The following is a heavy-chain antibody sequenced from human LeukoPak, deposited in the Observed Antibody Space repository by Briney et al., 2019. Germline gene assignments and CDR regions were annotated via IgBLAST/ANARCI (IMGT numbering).Heavy chain of an antibody. CDR1: GGSISSSSYY. J-gene: IGHJ4*02. CDR3: ARGGEAVAGLFDY. Sequence: SETLSLTCTVSGGSISSSSYYWGWIRQPPGKGLEWIGSIYYSGSTYYNPSLKSRVTISVDTSKNQFSLKLSSVTAAATAVYYCARGGEAVAGLFDYWGQGTLVTVSS. V-gene: IGHV4-39*01. CDR2: IYYSGST. D-gene: IGHD6-19*01.